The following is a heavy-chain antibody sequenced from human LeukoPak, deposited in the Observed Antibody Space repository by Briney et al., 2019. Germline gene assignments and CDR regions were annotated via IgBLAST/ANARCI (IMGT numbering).Heavy chain of an antibody. Sequence: GGSLRLSCAASGFTFGDYAMSWVRQAPGKGLEWVGFIRTEDYDGATDYGASVKGRFTISRDDSKNIAYLQMNSLNTEDTAVYYCTRTFGYYYFYMDVWGKGTTVIVSS. CDR1: GFTFGDYA. CDR2: IRTEDYDGAT. V-gene: IGHV3-49*04. D-gene: IGHD3-16*01. J-gene: IGHJ6*03. CDR3: TRTFGYYYFYMDV.